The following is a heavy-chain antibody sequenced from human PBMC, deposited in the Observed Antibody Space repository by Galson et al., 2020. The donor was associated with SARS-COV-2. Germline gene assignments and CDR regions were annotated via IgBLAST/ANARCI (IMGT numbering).Heavy chain of an antibody. V-gene: IGHV1-24*01. D-gene: IGHD2-2*02. CDR1: GYTLTELS. CDR3: ATGLAHCSSTSCYTNWFDP. CDR2: FDPEDGET. Sequence: ASVKVSCKVSGYTLTELSMHWVRQAPGKGLEWMGGFDPEDGETIYAQKFQGRVTMTEDTSTDTAYMELSSLRSEDTAVYYCATGLAHCSSTSCYTNWFDPWGQGTLVTVSS. J-gene: IGHJ5*02.